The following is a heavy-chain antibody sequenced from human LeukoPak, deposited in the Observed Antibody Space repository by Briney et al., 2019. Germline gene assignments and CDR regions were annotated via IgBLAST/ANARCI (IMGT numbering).Heavy chain of an antibody. CDR3: ARGPPRGKYYYMDV. CDR1: GFTFSSFD. CDR2: IGTASDT. Sequence: QPGGSLRLSCAASGFTFSSFDMHWVRQPTGQGLEWVSTIGTASDTYYPGSVEGRFTLSGDNAKNSLYLQMNSLTAGDTAVYYCARGPPRGKYYYMDVWAKGPRSPSP. J-gene: IGHJ6*03. V-gene: IGHV3-13*01. D-gene: IGHD1-1*01.